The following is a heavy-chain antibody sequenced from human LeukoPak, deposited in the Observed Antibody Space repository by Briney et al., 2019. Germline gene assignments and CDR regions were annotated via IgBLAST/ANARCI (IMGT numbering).Heavy chain of an antibody. J-gene: IGHJ5*02. CDR1: GGTFSSYA. Sequence: SVKVSCKASGGTFSSYAISWVRQAPGQGLEWMGRIIPILGIANYAQKFQGRVTITADKSTSTAYMELSSLRSEDTAVYSCARDRVEVGVAAAGWFDPWGQGTLVTVSS. D-gene: IGHD6-13*01. CDR3: ARDRVEVGVAAAGWFDP. V-gene: IGHV1-69*04. CDR2: IIPILGIA.